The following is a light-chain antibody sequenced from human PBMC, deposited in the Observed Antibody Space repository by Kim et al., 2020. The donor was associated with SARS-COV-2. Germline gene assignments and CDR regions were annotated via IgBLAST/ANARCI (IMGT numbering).Light chain of an antibody. CDR3: QAWDSSHGV. V-gene: IGLV3-1*01. CDR1: KLGDKY. J-gene: IGLJ1*01. CDR2: QDS. Sequence: SVSPGQTASITCSGDKLGDKYACWYQQKPGQSPVVVIYQDSKRPSGIPERFSGSNSGNTATLTISGTQAMDEADYYCQAWDSSHGVFGTGTKVTAL.